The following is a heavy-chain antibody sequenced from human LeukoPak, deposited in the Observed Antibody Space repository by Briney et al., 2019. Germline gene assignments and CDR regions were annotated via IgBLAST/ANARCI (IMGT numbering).Heavy chain of an antibody. V-gene: IGHV3-23*01. CDR1: GFTFSSYA. CDR3: AKDGNSYDFWSGYYTASYYFDY. CDR2: ISGSGGST. J-gene: IGHJ4*02. D-gene: IGHD3-3*01. Sequence: GGSLTLSCAASGFTFSSYAMSWVRQAPGKVLGWVSAISGSGGSTYYADSVKGRFTISRDNSKNARYLQMNSLRAEDTDIYYCAKDGNSYDFWSGYYTASYYFDYWGQGTLVTVSS.